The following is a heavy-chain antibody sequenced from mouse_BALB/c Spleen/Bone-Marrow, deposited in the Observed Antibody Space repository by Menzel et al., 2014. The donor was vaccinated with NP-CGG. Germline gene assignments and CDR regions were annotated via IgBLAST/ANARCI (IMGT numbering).Heavy chain of an antibody. CDR2: IYPYNGGT. D-gene: IGHD1-1*02. CDR3: ARELSWYFDV. CDR1: GYTCTDYN. V-gene: IGHV1S29*02. Sequence: EVQLQQSGPELVKPGASVKISCKTSGYTCTDYNMHWVKQSHGKSLEWIGYIYPYNGGTGYNQKFKSKATLTVDNSSSTAYMELRSLTSEDSAVYYCARELSWYFDVWGAGTTVTVSS. J-gene: IGHJ1*01.